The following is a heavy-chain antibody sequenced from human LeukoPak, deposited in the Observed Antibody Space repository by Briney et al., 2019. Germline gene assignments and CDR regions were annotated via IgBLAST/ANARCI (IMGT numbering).Heavy chain of an antibody. V-gene: IGHV3-21*01. D-gene: IGHD6-13*01. CDR3: AKVGEGSSWSKYYFDN. Sequence: PGGSLRLSCTASGFTFSRYSMNWVRQAPGKGLEWVSSISFSSSFIYYADSVKGRFTISRDNAKNSLYLQMNSLGAEDTAVYYCAKVGEGSSWSKYYFDNWGQGTLVTVSS. CDR2: ISFSSSFI. J-gene: IGHJ4*02. CDR1: GFTFSRYS.